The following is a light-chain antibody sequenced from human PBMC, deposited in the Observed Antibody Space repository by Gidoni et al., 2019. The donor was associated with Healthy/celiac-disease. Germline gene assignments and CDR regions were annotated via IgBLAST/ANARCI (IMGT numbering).Light chain of an antibody. V-gene: IGKV3-20*01. Sequence: DIVLTQSPGTLSLSPGERATLSCRASQSVSSSYLAWYQQKSGQAPRILIYGASSRATGITDRLSGSGSGTDFTLTISRLEPEDFAVYYCQQYGSSPPLTLGGGTKVEIK. CDR1: QSVSSSY. J-gene: IGKJ4*01. CDR3: QQYGSSPPLT. CDR2: GAS.